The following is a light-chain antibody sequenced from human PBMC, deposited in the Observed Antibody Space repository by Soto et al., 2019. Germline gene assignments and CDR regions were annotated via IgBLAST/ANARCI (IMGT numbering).Light chain of an antibody. J-gene: IGKJ2*01. V-gene: IGKV1-5*03. CDR1: QSVSSW. CDR3: QQYHSYSYT. Sequence: IQMTQSTSTLSASVGDRVTITCRASQSVSSWLAWYQQKPGKAPKLLIFKASSLETGVPSRFSGSGSGTEFTLTISSLQPDDFATYYCQQYHSYSYTFGQGTKLEIK. CDR2: KAS.